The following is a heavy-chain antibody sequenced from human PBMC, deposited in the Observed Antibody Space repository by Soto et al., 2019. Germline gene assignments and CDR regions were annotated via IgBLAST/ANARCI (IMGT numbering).Heavy chain of an antibody. D-gene: IGHD4-4*01. CDR2: IWYDGSNK. Sequence: TGGSLRLSCAASGFTFSSYGMHWVRQAPGKGLEWVAVIWYDGSNKYYADSVKGRFTISRDNSKNTLYLQMNSLRAEDTAVYYCAGQYSNYYSGLDYWGQGTLVTVSS. V-gene: IGHV3-33*01. J-gene: IGHJ4*02. CDR3: AGQYSNYYSGLDY. CDR1: GFTFSSYG.